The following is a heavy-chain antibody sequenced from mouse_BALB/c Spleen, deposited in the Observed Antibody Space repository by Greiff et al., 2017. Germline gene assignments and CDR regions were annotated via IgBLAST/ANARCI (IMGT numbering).Heavy chain of an antibody. J-gene: IGHJ3*01. CDR1: GYTFTDYA. D-gene: IGHD1-1*01. Sequence: VQLHQSGAELVRPGVSVKISCKGSGYTFTDYAMHWVKQSHAKSLEWIGVISTYYGDASYNQKFKGKATMTVDKSSSTAYMELARLTSEDSAIYYCARAYYGSSPSWFAYWGQGTLVTVSA. CDR3: ARAYYGSSPSWFAY. CDR2: ISTYYGDA. V-gene: IGHV1S137*01.